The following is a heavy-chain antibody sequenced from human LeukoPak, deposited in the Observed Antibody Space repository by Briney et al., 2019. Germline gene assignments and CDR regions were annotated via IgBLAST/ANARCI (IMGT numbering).Heavy chain of an antibody. CDR2: ISGSGGST. V-gene: IGHV3-23*01. Sequence: GGSLKLSCATSGFTFVNYWMSWVRQAPGKGLEWVSAISGSGGSTYYADSVKGRFTISRDNSKNTLYLQMNSLRAEDTAVYYCARGLQLEPTQGTTYYFDYWGQGTLVTVSS. CDR3: ARGLQLEPTQGTTYYFDY. D-gene: IGHD1-1*01. CDR1: GFTFVNYW. J-gene: IGHJ4*02.